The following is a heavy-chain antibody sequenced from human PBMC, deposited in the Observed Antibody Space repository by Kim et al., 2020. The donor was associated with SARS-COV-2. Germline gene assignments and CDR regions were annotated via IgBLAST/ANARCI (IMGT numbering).Heavy chain of an antibody. Sequence: GGSLRLSCAASGFTFSSYAMHWVRQAPGKGLEWVAVISYDGSNKYYADSMKGRFTISRDNSKNTLYLQMNSLRAEDTAVYYCARLGYCSGGSCYYSYYYGMDVWGQGTTVTVSS. D-gene: IGHD2-15*01. J-gene: IGHJ6*02. V-gene: IGHV3-30-3*01. CDR1: GFTFSSYA. CDR2: ISYDGSNK. CDR3: ARLGYCSGGSCYYSYYYGMDV.